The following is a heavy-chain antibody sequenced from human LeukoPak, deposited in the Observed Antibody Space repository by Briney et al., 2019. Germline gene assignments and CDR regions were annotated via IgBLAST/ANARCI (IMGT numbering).Heavy chain of an antibody. Sequence: ASVKVSCKASGYTFTSYAMHWVRQAPGQRLEWMGWINAGNGNIKYSQKFQGRVTITRDTSASTAYMELSSLRSEDTAVYYCAGDYGSGSSPHWYFDVWGRGTLVTVSS. J-gene: IGHJ2*01. V-gene: IGHV1-3*01. CDR1: GYTFTSYA. D-gene: IGHD3-10*01. CDR2: INAGNGNI. CDR3: AGDYGSGSSPHWYFDV.